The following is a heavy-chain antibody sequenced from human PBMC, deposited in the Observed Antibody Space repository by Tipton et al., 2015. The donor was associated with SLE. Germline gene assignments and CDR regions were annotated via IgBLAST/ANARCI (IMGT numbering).Heavy chain of an antibody. J-gene: IGHJ4*02. Sequence: SLRLSCAASGFTFEDYAMHWVRQVPGKGLEWVSGISWNSDWIAYADSVKGRFTISRDNAKNSLYLQINSLRPEDTALYYCAKDIGNSGYLFDYWGQGALVTVSS. V-gene: IGHV3-9*01. D-gene: IGHD5-12*01. CDR3: AKDIGNSGYLFDY. CDR2: ISWNSDWI. CDR1: GFTFEDYA.